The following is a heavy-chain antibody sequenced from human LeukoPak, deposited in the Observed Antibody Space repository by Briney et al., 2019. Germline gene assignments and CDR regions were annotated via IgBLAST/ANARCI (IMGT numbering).Heavy chain of an antibody. CDR2: IRYDGRNK. CDR1: GFTFSTYG. D-gene: IGHD3-10*01. CDR3: VRERFHGSGAPKFDF. J-gene: IGHJ4*02. Sequence: GGSLRLSCAASGFTFSTYGMHWVRQAPGKGLEWVAFIRYDGRNKYYADSVKGRFTISRDNSKNTLCLQMNSLRAEDTAVYYCVRERFHGSGAPKFDFWGQGTLVTVSS. V-gene: IGHV3-30*02.